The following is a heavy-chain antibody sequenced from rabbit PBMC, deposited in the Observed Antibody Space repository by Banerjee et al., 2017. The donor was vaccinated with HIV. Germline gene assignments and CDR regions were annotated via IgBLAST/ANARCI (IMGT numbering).Heavy chain of an antibody. D-gene: IGHD6-1*01. Sequence: QSLEESGGDLVKPGASLTLTCTASGFSFSSGYYMCWVRQAPGKGLEWIACIYAGSSGSTYYASWAKGRFTISKTSSTTVTLQMTSLTAADTATYFCARDPHGSGGGYGYDLWGQGTLVTVS. CDR3: ARDPHGSGGGYGYDL. CDR1: GFSFSSGYY. V-gene: IGHV1S40*01. J-gene: IGHJ4*01. CDR2: IYAGSSGST.